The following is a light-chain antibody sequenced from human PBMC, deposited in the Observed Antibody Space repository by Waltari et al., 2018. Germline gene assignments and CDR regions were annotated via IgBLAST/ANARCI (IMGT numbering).Light chain of an antibody. CDR2: GAS. Sequence: EIVLTQSPGTLSLSPGEGATLSCRASQTVSSNYLVWYQQRPGQAPKFLIYGASSRATGIPDRFSGSGSGTDFTLTISRLEPEDFAVYYCQHYGNSRSTFGGGTKVEIK. V-gene: IGKV3-20*01. CDR3: QHYGNSRST. CDR1: QTVSSNY. J-gene: IGKJ4*01.